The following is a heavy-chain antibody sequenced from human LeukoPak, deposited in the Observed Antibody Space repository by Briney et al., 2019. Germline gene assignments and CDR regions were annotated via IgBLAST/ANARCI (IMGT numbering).Heavy chain of an antibody. CDR1: GYTFTSYY. D-gene: IGHD1-26*01. CDR3: ARDSYSGSYYFDY. CDR2: INPSGGST. Sequence: ASVKVSCKASGYTFTSYYMHWVRQAPGQGLEWVGIINPSGGSTSYAQKFQGRVTMTRDMSTSTVYMELSSLRSEDTAMYYCARDSYSGSYYFDYWGQGTLVTVSS. J-gene: IGHJ4*02. V-gene: IGHV1-46*01.